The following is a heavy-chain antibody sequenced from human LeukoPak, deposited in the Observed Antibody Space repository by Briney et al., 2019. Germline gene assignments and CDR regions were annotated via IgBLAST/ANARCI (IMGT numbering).Heavy chain of an antibody. CDR1: GFTFSTYW. V-gene: IGHV3-74*01. Sequence: GGSLRLSCAASGFTFSTYWMHWVRQAPGKGLVWVSRINSDGSSTTYADSVKGRFTISRDNAKNTLYLQMNSLRAEDTAVYYCARRVDDYGSGSYQDFDYWGQGTLVTVSS. CDR3: ARRVDDYGSGSYQDFDY. CDR2: INSDGSST. D-gene: IGHD3-10*01. J-gene: IGHJ4*02.